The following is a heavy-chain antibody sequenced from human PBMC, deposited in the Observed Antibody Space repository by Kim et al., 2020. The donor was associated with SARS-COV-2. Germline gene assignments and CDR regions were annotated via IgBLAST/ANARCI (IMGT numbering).Heavy chain of an antibody. CDR1: GFTFSSYE. Sequence: GGSLRLSCAASGFTFSSYEMNWVRQAPGKGLEWVSYISSSGSTIYYADSVKGRFTISRDNAKNSLYLQMNSLRAEDTAVYYCARDGGFSLGFWSGIDYWGQGTLVTVSS. CDR2: ISSSGSTI. D-gene: IGHD3-3*01. CDR3: ARDGGFSLGFWSGIDY. J-gene: IGHJ4*02. V-gene: IGHV3-48*03.